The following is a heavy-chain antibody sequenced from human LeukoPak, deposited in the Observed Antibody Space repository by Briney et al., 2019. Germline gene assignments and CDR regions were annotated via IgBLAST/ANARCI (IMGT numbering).Heavy chain of an antibody. V-gene: IGHV4-4*09. J-gene: IGHJ6*03. CDR2: IYTSGST. D-gene: IGHD6-6*01. Sequence: SETLSLTCTVSGGSISSYYWSWIRQPPGKGLEWIGYIYTSGSTNYNPSLKSRVTISVDTSKNQFSLKLSSVTAADTAVYYCAGHIAARPPNYYYYYYMDVWGKGTTVTVSS. CDR1: GGSISSYY. CDR3: AGHIAARPPNYYYYYYMDV.